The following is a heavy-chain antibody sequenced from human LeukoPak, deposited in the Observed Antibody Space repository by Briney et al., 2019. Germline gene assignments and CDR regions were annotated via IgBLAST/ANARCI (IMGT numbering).Heavy chain of an antibody. CDR3: ARDPYASESPYYYGLDV. J-gene: IGHJ6*02. D-gene: IGHD3-10*01. CDR2: IYTNGST. Sequence: PSGTLSLTCTVSGASIRSYYWTWIRQPATKGLEWIGRIYTNGSTKYNPSLKSRITMSVDTSKNQFSLRLSSVTAADTAMYYCARDPYASESPYYYGLDVWGQGTTVTVSS. V-gene: IGHV4-4*07. CDR1: GASIRSYY.